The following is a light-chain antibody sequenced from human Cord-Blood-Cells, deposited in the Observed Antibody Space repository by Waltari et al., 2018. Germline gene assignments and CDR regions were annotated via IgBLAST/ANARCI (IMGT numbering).Light chain of an antibody. V-gene: IGLV2-23*01. CDR2: EGS. Sequence: QSALTQPASVSGSPGQSITIPCTGTRSDVGSYNLVSWYQHHPGKPPKHMIYEGSKRPSGVSNRFAGSKSGNTASLTISGLQAEDEADYYCCSYAGSSTYVFGTGTKVTVL. CDR1: RSDVGSYNL. J-gene: IGLJ1*01. CDR3: CSYAGSSTYV.